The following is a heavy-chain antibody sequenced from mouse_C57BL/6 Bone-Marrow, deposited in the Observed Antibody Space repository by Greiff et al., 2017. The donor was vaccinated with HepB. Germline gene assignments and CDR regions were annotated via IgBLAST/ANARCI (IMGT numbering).Heavy chain of an antibody. CDR2: IDPSDSYT. J-gene: IGHJ3*01. CDR1: GYTFTSYW. D-gene: IGHD2-1*01. Sequence: QVQLQQPGAELVKPGASVKLSCKASGYTFTSYWMQWVKQRPGQGLEWIGEIDPSDSYTNYNQKFKGKATLTVDTSSSTAYMQLSSLTSEDSAVYYCAIDYGNYVGAYWGQGTLVTVSA. V-gene: IGHV1-50*01. CDR3: AIDYGNYVGAY.